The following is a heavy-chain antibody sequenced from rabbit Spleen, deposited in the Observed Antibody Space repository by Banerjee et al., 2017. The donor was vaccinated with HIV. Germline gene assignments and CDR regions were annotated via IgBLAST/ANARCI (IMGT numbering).Heavy chain of an antibody. Sequence: QSLEESGGDLVKPGASLTLTCTASGFSFGSNDYMCWVRQAPGKGLEWISCIAGSSSGFTYSATWVNGRFSISRENAQNTVFLQMTSLTAADTATYFCARDRAANGDYGFTLWGPGTLVTVS. J-gene: IGHJ4*01. D-gene: IGHD2-1*01. CDR1: GFSFGSNDY. CDR2: IAGSSSGFT. CDR3: ARDRAANGDYGFTL. V-gene: IGHV1S40*01.